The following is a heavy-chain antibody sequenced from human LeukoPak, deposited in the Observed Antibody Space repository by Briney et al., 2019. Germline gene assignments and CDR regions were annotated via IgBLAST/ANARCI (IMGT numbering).Heavy chain of an antibody. V-gene: IGHV3-48*03. CDR2: ISSSGSTI. D-gene: IGHD3-10*01. CDR1: GFTFSSYE. CDR3: AREAALTFYGSGSYSGQLDY. J-gene: IGHJ4*02. Sequence: GGSLRLSCAASGFTFSSYEMNWVRQAPGKGLEWVSYISSSGSTIYYADSVKGRFTISRDNAKNSLYLQMNSLRAEDTAVYYCAREAALTFYGSGSYSGQLDYWGQGTLVTVSS.